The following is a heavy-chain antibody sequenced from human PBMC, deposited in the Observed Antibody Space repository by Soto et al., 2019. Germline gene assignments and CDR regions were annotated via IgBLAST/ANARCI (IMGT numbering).Heavy chain of an antibody. D-gene: IGHD5-18*01. CDR2: TYYRSKWYN. CDR3: ARDPVSVVYSARYYYGMDV. J-gene: IGHJ6*02. CDR1: GDSVSSNSAA. V-gene: IGHV6-1*01. Sequence: PSQTLSLTCAISGDSVSSNSAAWNWIRQSPSRGLEWLGRTYYRSKWYNDYAVSVKSRITINPDTSKNQFSLQLNSVTPEDTAVYYCARDPVSVVYSARYYYGMDVWGQGTTVTVSS.